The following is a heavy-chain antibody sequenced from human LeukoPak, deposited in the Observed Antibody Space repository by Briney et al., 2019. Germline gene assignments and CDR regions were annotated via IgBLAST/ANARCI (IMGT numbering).Heavy chain of an antibody. CDR3: AKARAVVRRECDF. CDR2: ISGSGGST. Sequence: GGSLRLSCAASGFTFSGYAMSWVRQAPGKGLEWVSAISGSGGSTYSADSVKGRFTISRDNSNNTLYLQMNSLRAEDTAVYYCAKARAVVRRECDFWGQGTLVTVTS. J-gene: IGHJ4*02. D-gene: IGHD2-2*01. CDR1: GFTFSGYA. V-gene: IGHV3-23*01.